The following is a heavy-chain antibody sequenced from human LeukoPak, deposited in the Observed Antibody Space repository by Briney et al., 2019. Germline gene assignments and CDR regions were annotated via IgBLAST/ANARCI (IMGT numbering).Heavy chain of an antibody. CDR1: GGTFSSYA. Sequence: ASVKVSCKASGGTFSSYAISWVRQAPGQGLEWMGRIIPILGIANYAQKFQGRVTITADKSTSTAYMELSSLRSEDTAVCYCARVRIAAAAATGDYWGQGTLVTVSS. CDR2: IIPILGIA. V-gene: IGHV1-69*04. D-gene: IGHD6-13*01. J-gene: IGHJ4*02. CDR3: ARVRIAAAAATGDY.